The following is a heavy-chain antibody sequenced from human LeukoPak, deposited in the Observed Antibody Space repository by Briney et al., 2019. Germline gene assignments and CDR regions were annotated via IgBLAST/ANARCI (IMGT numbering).Heavy chain of an antibody. V-gene: IGHV3-9*01. D-gene: IGHD1-26*01. CDR3: AKGTDGSYYRGWLDY. Sequence: PGGSLRLSCAASGFTFSSYAMSWVRQAPGKGLEWVSGISWNSGSIGYADSVKGRFTIPRDNAKNSLYLQMNSLRAEDTALYYCAKGTDGSYYRGWLDYWGQGTLVTVSS. J-gene: IGHJ4*02. CDR1: GFTFSSYA. CDR2: ISWNSGSI.